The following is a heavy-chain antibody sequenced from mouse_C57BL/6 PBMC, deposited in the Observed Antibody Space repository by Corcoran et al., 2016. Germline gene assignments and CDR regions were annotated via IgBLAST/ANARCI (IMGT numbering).Heavy chain of an antibody. J-gene: IGHJ4*01. V-gene: IGHV3-6*01. CDR2: ISYDGSN. Sequence: DVQLQESGPGLVKPSQSLSLTCSVTGYSITSGYYWNWIRQFPGNKLEWMGYISYDGSNNYNPSLKNRISITRDQSTNQFFLTLNSVTTEDTTTYYCARAYGSSYVDYAMDYWGQGTSVTVSS. CDR1: GYSITSGYY. CDR3: ARAYGSSYVDYAMDY. D-gene: IGHD1-1*01.